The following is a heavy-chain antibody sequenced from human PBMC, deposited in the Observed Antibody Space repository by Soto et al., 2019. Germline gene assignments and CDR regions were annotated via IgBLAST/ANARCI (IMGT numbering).Heavy chain of an antibody. CDR1: GGSISSYY. J-gene: IGHJ3*01. V-gene: IGHV4-59*01. D-gene: IGHD6-13*01. CDR3: AREGDSSRWYGWGAFDL. CDR2: IYYSGST. Sequence: QVQLQESGPGLVKPSETLSLTCTVSGGSISSYYCSWIRQPPGKALEWIGYIYYSGSTNYNPSLKSRVTISVDTAQNQFSLKLSSVTAAVTAVYYCAREGDSSRWYGWGAFDLWGQGTMVTVSS.